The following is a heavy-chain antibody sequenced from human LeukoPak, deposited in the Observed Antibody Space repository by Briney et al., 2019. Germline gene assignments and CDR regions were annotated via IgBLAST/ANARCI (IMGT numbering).Heavy chain of an antibody. CDR3: AKDGEIVGATGGLY. J-gene: IGHJ4*02. D-gene: IGHD1-26*01. CDR1: GFTVSTHD. Sequence: GGSLRLSCAASGFTVSTHDMSWVRQAPGKGPEWVSGFSGSDGSTYYADSVKGRFTISRDNSKNTLYLQMNSLRAEDTAVYYCAKDGEIVGATGGLYWGQGTLVTVSS. V-gene: IGHV3-23*01. CDR2: FSGSDGST.